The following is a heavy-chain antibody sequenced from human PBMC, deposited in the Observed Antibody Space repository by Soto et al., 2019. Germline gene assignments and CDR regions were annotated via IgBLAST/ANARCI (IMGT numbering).Heavy chain of an antibody. CDR2: ITSDSSTR. Sequence: GGSLRLSCAVSGFTFSSFGMNWVRQAPGKGLEWISYITSDSSTRHYADFVKGRFTISRDNAKNSLYLQMNSLRDEDTAGYFCARDPDGIIDFDYWGQGTQVTVSS. V-gene: IGHV3-48*02. CDR1: GFTFSSFG. CDR3: ARDPDGIIDFDY. J-gene: IGHJ4*02. D-gene: IGHD1-1*01.